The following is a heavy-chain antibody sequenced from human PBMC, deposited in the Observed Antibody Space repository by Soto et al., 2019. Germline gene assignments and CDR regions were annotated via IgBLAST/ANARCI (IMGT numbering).Heavy chain of an antibody. D-gene: IGHD6-19*01. J-gene: IGHJ6*02. CDR2: INHSGST. CDR3: ARAQSSSGWSRYYYYGMDV. V-gene: IGHV4-34*01. Sequence: SETLSLTCAVYGGSFSGYYWTWIRQPPGTGLEWIGEINHSGSTNYNPSLKSRVTISVDTSKNQFSLKLTSVTAGDTAVYYCARAQSSSGWSRYYYYGMDVWGQGTTVTVSS. CDR1: GGSFSGYY.